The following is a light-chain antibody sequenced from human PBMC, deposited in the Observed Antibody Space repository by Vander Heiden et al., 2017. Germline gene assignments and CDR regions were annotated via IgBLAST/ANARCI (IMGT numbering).Light chain of an antibody. CDR2: GAS. V-gene: IGKV3-20*01. CDR1: QSVSSNS. Sequence: EIVLTQSPGTLSLSPGERATLSSRASQSVSSNSLAWYQQKPGQAPRLLIYGASSRATGIPDRFSGSGSGTDFTLTISRLEPEDFAVYYCQEYGTSPSVAFGGGTKVEI. CDR3: QEYGTSPSVA. J-gene: IGKJ4*01.